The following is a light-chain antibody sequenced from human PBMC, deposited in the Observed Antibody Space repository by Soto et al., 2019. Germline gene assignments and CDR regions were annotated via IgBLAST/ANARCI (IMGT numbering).Light chain of an antibody. CDR2: DSK. V-gene: IGLV1-51*01. CDR3: EAWDSGLGAVL. CDR1: SSNIGNNY. J-gene: IGLJ2*01. Sequence: QSVLTQPPSVSAAPGQTVTISCSGSSSNIGNNYVSWYQQLPGTAPKLLIYDSKKRPSGIPDRFSGSKSGTSATLGITGLQTGDEADYYCEAWDSGLGAVLFGGGTKVTVL.